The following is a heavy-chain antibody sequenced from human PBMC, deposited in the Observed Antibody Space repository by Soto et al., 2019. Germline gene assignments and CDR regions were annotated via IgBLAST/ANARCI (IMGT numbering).Heavy chain of an antibody. J-gene: IGHJ4*02. CDR2: ITTSSDSI. Sequence: GGTLRLSCVVSGFTFSSHSMNWVRQAPGKGLEWVSSITTSSDSIYYTDSVKGRFTLSRDDAKNSLFLQMNSLRAEDTAVYYCARSTRGFSYGKIDSWGQGTLVTVSS. D-gene: IGHD5-18*01. V-gene: IGHV3-21*01. CDR1: GFTFSSHS. CDR3: ARSTRGFSYGKIDS.